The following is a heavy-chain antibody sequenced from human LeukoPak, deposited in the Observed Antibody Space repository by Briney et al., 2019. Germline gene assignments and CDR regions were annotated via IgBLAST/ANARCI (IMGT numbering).Heavy chain of an antibody. Sequence: ASVKVSCKASGYTFTGYYMHWVRQAPGQGLEWMGWINPNSGGTNYAQKFQGRVTMTRDTSISTAYMELSRLRSDDTAVYYCARDFGITMMNWFDPWGRGTLVTVSS. V-gene: IGHV1-2*02. CDR3: ARDFGITMMNWFDP. J-gene: IGHJ5*02. D-gene: IGHD3-22*01. CDR1: GYTFTGYY. CDR2: INPNSGGT.